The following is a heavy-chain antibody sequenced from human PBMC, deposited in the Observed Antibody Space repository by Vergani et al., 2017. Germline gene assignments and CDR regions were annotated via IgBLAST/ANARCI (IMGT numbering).Heavy chain of an antibody. Sequence: QVQLQESGPGLVKPSETLSLTCTVSGGSISSYYWSWIRQPPGKGLEWIGYIYYSGSTNYNPSLKSRVTISVDTSKNQFSLKLSSVTAADTAVSYCARVAPRLGELSLLGMDVWGQGTTVTVSS. D-gene: IGHD3-16*02. CDR3: ARVAPRLGELSLLGMDV. V-gene: IGHV4-59*01. CDR2: IYYSGST. CDR1: GGSISSYY. J-gene: IGHJ6*02.